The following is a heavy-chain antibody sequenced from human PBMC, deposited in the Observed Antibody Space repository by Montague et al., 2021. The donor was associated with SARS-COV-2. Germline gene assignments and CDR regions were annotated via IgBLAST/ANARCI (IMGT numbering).Heavy chain of an antibody. Sequence: SETLSLTCAVYGGSFSGYWWTWIRQSPGKGLEWIGGINDSGTTKYNPSLKSRVTISVDTSKNHFSLDLTSVTVADTAVYYCARGAPGYWGQGTLVTVSS. CDR2: INDSGTT. CDR3: ARGAPGY. J-gene: IGHJ4*02. V-gene: IGHV4-34*01. CDR1: GGSFSGYW.